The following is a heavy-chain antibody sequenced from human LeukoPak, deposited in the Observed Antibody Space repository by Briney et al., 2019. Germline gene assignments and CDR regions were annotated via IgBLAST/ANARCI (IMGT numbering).Heavy chain of an antibody. J-gene: IGHJ4*02. CDR3: ARDRPYYFGSGSYYDGFDS. D-gene: IGHD3-10*01. V-gene: IGHV4-59*01. Sequence: SETLSLTCTVSGSSISRYYWSWLRQPPGKGLEWIGYIYHSGSTNYSPSLRSRVTISLDTSKNQFSLNLSSVTAADTAVYYCARDRPYYFGSGSYYDGFDSWGQGTLVTVSS. CDR2: IYHSGST. CDR1: GSSISRYY.